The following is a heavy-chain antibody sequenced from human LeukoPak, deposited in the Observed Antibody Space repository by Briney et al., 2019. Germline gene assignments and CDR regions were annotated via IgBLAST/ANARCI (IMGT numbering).Heavy chain of an antibody. CDR1: GFTFDDYA. V-gene: IGHV3-9*01. Sequence: GRSLRLSCAASGFTFDDYAMHWVRQAPGKGLEWVSGISWNSGSIGYADSVKGRFTISRDNAKNSLYLQMNSLRAEDAALYYCAKGGSGYYYYYYYMDVWGKGTTVTVSS. CDR2: ISWNSGSI. CDR3: AKGGSGYYYYYYYMDV. D-gene: IGHD3-22*01. J-gene: IGHJ6*03.